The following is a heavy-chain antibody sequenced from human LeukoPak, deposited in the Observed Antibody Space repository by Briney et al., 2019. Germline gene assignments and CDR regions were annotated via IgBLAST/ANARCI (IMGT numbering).Heavy chain of an antibody. CDR2: IYYSGST. D-gene: IGHD3-22*01. J-gene: IGHJ4*02. CDR1: GGSISSYY. Sequence: SETLSLTCTVSGGSISSYYWSWIRQPPGKGLEWIGYIYYSGSTNYNPSLKSRVTISVDTSKNQFSLKLSSVTAADTAVYYCARHYYDSSGYYQDYWGQGTLVTVSS. CDR3: ARHYYDSSGYYQDY. V-gene: IGHV4-59*01.